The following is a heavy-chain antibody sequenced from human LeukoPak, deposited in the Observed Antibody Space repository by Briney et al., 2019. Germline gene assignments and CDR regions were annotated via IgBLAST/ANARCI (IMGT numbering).Heavy chain of an antibody. V-gene: IGHV3-7*01. D-gene: IGHD1-26*01. CDR2: IKEDGSEK. CDR1: GFTFKNYW. Sequence: GGSLRLSCAASGFTFKNYWMSWVRQAPGKGLEWVANIKEDGSEKFYVDSVKGRFTISRDNGKNSLFLQMNSLRAEDTAVYYCARAGGTYYGIAFDIWGQGTMVTVSS. CDR3: ARAGGTYYGIAFDI. J-gene: IGHJ3*02.